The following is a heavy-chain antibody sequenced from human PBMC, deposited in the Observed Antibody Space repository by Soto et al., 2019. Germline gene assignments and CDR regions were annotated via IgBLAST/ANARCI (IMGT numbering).Heavy chain of an antibody. V-gene: IGHV3-23*01. Sequence: WGSLRLSCAASGFAFSRYAMSWVRQAPGKGLEWVSAISGTGGSTYYADSVKGRFTISRDNSKNTLYLQMNSLRAEDTAVYYCAKMGLITVVVPAATYNWFDPWGQGTLVTVSS. CDR2: ISGTGGST. CDR3: AKMGLITVVVPAATYNWFDP. D-gene: IGHD2-2*01. CDR1: GFAFSRYA. J-gene: IGHJ5*02.